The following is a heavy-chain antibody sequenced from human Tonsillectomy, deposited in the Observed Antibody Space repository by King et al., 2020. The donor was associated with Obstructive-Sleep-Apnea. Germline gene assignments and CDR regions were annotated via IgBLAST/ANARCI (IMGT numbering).Heavy chain of an antibody. J-gene: IGHJ4*02. V-gene: IGHV2-5*02. D-gene: IGHD3-9*01. CDR1: GFSLSTSGVG. CDR2: IYWDDDK. Sequence: ITLKESGPTLVKPTQTLTLTCTFSGFSLSTSGVGVGWIRQPPGKALECLALIYWDDDKRYSPSLKSRLTITKDTSKNQVVLTMTNMDPVDTATYYCANSGYAILTGYSYYFDCWGQGTLVTVSS. CDR3: ANSGYAILTGYSYYFDC.